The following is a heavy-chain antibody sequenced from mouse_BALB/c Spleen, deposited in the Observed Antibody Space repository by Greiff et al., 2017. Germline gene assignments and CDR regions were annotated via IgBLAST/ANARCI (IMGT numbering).Heavy chain of an antibody. Sequence: EAKLMESGGGLVKPGGSLKLSCAASGFTFSDYYMYWVRQTPEKRLEWVATISDGGSYTYYPDSVKGRFTISRDNAKNNLYLQMSSLKSEDTAMYYCARDLIYYGNPAWFAYWGQGTLVTVSA. D-gene: IGHD2-1*01. CDR1: GFTFSDYY. V-gene: IGHV5-4*02. CDR3: ARDLIYYGNPAWFAY. J-gene: IGHJ3*01. CDR2: ISDGGSYT.